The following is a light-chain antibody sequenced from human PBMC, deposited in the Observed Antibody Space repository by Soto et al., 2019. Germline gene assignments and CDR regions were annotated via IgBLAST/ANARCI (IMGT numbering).Light chain of an antibody. Sequence: QSALTQPASVSGSPGQSITISCTGTSSDVGSYNLVSWYQQHPGKAPKLMIYEDSKRTSGVSNRFFGSTPGNTASLTISGRQAEDEADYFCCLYARGSTLVFGGGTQLTVL. CDR3: CLYARGSTLV. CDR2: EDS. CDR1: SSDVGSYNL. J-gene: IGLJ3*02. V-gene: IGLV2-23*01.